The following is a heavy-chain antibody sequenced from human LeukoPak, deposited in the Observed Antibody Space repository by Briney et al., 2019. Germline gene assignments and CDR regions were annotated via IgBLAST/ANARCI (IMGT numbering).Heavy chain of an antibody. CDR1: GGSISSGGYY. Sequence: AQTLSLTCTVSGGSISSGGYYWSWIRQPPGKGLEWFVYICDSGSTYYNPSLKSRITISVDRSKNQLSLKLSSVTAADTAVYCCARSGNYATVFAYWGQGTLVTVSS. CDR3: ARSGNYATVFAY. J-gene: IGHJ4*02. V-gene: IGHV4-30-2*01. D-gene: IGHD1-7*01. CDR2: ICDSGST.